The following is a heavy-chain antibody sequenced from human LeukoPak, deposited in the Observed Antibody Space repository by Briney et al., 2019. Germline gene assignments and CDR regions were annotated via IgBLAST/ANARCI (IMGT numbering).Heavy chain of an antibody. D-gene: IGHD3-3*01. Sequence: PSETLSLTCAVYGGSFSGYYWSWIRQPPGKGLEWIGEINHSGSTNYNPALKSRVTISVDTSKNQFSLKLSSVTAADTAVYYCARGNVLRFLEWSRNTYYYYGMDVWGQGTTVTVSS. J-gene: IGHJ6*02. CDR3: ARGNVLRFLEWSRNTYYYYGMDV. CDR2: INHSGST. V-gene: IGHV4-34*01. CDR1: GGSFSGYY.